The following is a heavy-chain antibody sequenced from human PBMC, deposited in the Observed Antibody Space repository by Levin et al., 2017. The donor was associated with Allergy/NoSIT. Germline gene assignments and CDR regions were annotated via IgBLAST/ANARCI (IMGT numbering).Heavy chain of an antibody. CDR3: ARGGDQNYYGSGSWLLDY. Sequence: ESLKISCAIYGGSFSGYYWSWIRQPPGKGLEWIGEINHSGSTNYNPSLTSRVTMSVDTSKNQFSLKLSSVTAADTAVYYCARGGDQNYYGSGSWLLDYWGQGTLVTVSS. CDR2: INHSGST. J-gene: IGHJ4*02. CDR1: GGSFSGYY. V-gene: IGHV4-34*01. D-gene: IGHD3-10*01.